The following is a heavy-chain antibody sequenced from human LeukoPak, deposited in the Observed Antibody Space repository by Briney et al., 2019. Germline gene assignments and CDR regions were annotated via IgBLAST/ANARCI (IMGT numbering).Heavy chain of an antibody. CDR2: ISSGSVYI. J-gene: IGHJ4*02. CDR3: ARDWASVDY. CDR1: GFTLSSYS. V-gene: IGHV3-21*01. D-gene: IGHD3-16*01. Sequence: GGSLRLSCAASGFTLSSYSMNWVRQAPGKGLEWVSSISSGSVYIYYADSVKGRFTISRDDAKNSLYLQMNSLRAEDTAVYYYARDWASVDYWGQGTLVTVSS.